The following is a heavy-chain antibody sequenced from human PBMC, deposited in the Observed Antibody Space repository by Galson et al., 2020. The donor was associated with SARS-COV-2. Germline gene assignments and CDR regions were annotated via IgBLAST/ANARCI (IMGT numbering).Heavy chain of an antibody. Sequence: TGGSLRLSCTASGFTFGDYAISWVRQAPGKGLEWVGFIRSKAYGGTTEYAASVKGRFTISRDDSKSIAYLQMNSLKTEDTAVYYCTRDRWELPLDYWGQGTLVTVSS. CDR1: GFTFGDYA. CDR3: TRDRWELPLDY. V-gene: IGHV3-49*04. CDR2: IRSKAYGGTT. D-gene: IGHD1-26*01. J-gene: IGHJ4*02.